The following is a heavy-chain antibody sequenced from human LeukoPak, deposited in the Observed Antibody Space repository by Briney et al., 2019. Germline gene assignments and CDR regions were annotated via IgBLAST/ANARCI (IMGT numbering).Heavy chain of an antibody. D-gene: IGHD5-18*01. Sequence: SETLSLTCSVSGGSISSYYWSWIRQPPGKGLEWIGYIYYSGSTNYNPSLKSRVTISVDTSKNQFSLKLSSVTAADTAVYYCARDSSYGFFDYWGQGTLVTVSS. CDR3: ARDSSYGFFDY. J-gene: IGHJ4*02. CDR1: GGSISSYY. CDR2: IYYSGST. V-gene: IGHV4-59*01.